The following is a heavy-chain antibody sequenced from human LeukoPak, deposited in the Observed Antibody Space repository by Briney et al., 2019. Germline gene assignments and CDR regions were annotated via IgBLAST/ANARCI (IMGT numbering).Heavy chain of an antibody. V-gene: IGHV3-7*03. CDR2: INQDESEK. Sequence: GGSLTLSCAPSGFTIGNSWMSGVRQAPGRGREGVANINQDESEKKYVDSVEGRFTISRDNAKNALYLQMNRLRAEDTAVYYCARDSSQWLDYWGQGTLVTVSS. CDR3: ARDSSQWLDY. J-gene: IGHJ4*02. CDR1: GFTIGNSW. D-gene: IGHD6-19*01.